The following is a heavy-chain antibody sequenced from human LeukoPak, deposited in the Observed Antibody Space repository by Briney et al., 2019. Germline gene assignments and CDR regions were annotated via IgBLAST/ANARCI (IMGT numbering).Heavy chain of an antibody. V-gene: IGHV4-39*01. CDR3: ARRSVRFHIEDENGPGGY. D-gene: IGHD3-10*02. J-gene: IGHJ4*02. CDR1: GGSISSSSYY. Sequence: KPSETLSLTCTVSGGSISSSSYYWGWIRQPPGKGLEWIGSIYYSGSTYYNPSLKSRVTISIDTSKNQFSLKLSSVTAADTAVYYCARRSVRFHIEDENGPGGYWGQGTLVTVSS. CDR2: IYYSGST.